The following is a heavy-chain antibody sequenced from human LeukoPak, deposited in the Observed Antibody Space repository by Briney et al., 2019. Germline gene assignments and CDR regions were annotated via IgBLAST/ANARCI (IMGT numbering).Heavy chain of an antibody. Sequence: SETLSLTCTVSGGSISSYYWSWIRQPPGKGLEWIGYIYYSGSTNYNPSLKSRVTISVDTSKNQFSLKLSSVTAADTAVYYCASIAAARYNGFQHWGQGTLVTVSS. V-gene: IGHV4-59*08. CDR1: GGSISSYY. J-gene: IGHJ1*01. CDR2: IYYSGST. D-gene: IGHD6-13*01. CDR3: ASIAAARYNGFQH.